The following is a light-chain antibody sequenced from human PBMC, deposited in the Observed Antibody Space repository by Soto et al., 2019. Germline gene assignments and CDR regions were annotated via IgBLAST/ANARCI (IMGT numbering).Light chain of an antibody. CDR2: GAS. J-gene: IGKJ4*01. CDR1: RNINRK. V-gene: IGKV3-15*01. Sequence: EIVMTQSPATLSVSPGERATLSCRASRNINRKLAWYQQKPGQAPRLLISGASTRATGIPARFSGSGSGTEFTLTISSLKSEDFAVYYCPQYDDYPPLSCGGGTKVEIK. CDR3: PQYDDYPPLS.